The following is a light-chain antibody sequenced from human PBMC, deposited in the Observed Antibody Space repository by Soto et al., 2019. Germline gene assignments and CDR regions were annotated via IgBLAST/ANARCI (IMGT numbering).Light chain of an antibody. Sequence: EIVMTQSPATLSVSPGERATLSCRASQSVSSYLAWYQQKPGQAPRLLIYGASTRATGIPARFSGSGSGTEFTLTITSLQSEDFAVYYCQQYNYWPPFFGGGTKVDIK. CDR1: QSVSSY. J-gene: IGKJ4*01. V-gene: IGKV3-15*01. CDR2: GAS. CDR3: QQYNYWPPF.